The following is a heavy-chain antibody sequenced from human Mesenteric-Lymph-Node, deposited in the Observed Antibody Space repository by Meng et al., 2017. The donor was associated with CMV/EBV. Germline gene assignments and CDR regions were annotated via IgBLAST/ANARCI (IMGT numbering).Heavy chain of an antibody. V-gene: IGHV3-30*04. D-gene: IGHD2-21*01. CDR1: GFTFNSYA. J-gene: IGHJ3*02. CDR3: VRDRGQTLVRNGFDI. Sequence: GGSLRLSCAAFGFTFNSYAMHWVRQAPGKGLEWVAVISHDGSTEYYANSVKGRFTISRDTSKNTLHLQMNSLRPDDTAVYYCVRDRGQTLVRNGFDIWGQGTVVTVSS. CDR2: ISHDGSTE.